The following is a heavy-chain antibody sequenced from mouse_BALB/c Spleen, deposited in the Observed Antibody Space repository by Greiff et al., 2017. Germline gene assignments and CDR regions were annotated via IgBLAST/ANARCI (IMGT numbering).Heavy chain of an antibody. D-gene: IGHD2-14*01. J-gene: IGHJ3*01. V-gene: IGHV5-6-4*01. Sequence: DVMLVESGGGLVKPGGSLKLSCAASGFTFSSYTMSWVRQTPEKRLEWVATISSGGSYTYYPDSVKGRFTISRDNAKNTLYLQMSSLKSEDTAMYYCARDEVRRAYWGQGTLVTVSA. CDR2: ISSGGSYT. CDR3: ARDEVRRAY. CDR1: GFTFSSYT.